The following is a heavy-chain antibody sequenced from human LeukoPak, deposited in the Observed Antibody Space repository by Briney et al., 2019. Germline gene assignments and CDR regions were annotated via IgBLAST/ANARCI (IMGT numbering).Heavy chain of an antibody. Sequence: SETLSLTCTVSGSSISSGDFYWSWIRQSPGQGLEWIGYIYYSGDTYYNPSLKSRVAISVDTSKNQFSLRLRSVTAADTAVYYCARDYESSGSNGAFDIWGQGTMVTVSS. V-gene: IGHV4-30-4*01. CDR2: IYYSGDT. J-gene: IGHJ3*02. CDR1: GSSISSGDFY. D-gene: IGHD6-19*01. CDR3: ARDYESSGSNGAFDI.